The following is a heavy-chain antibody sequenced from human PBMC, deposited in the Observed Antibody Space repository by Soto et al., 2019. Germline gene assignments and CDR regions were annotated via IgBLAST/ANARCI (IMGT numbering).Heavy chain of an antibody. Sequence: SETLSLTCAVYGGSFSGYYWSWIRQPPGKGLEWIGEINHSGSTNYNPSLKSRVTISVDTSKNQFSLKLSSVTAADTAVYYCARGQRGGDYDYWGQGTLVPSPQ. J-gene: IGHJ4*02. CDR1: GGSFSGYY. CDR3: ARGQRGGDYDY. V-gene: IGHV4-34*01. D-gene: IGHD4-17*01. CDR2: INHSGST.